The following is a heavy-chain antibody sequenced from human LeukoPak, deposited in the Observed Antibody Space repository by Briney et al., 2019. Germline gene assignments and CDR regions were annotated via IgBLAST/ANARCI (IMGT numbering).Heavy chain of an antibody. CDR1: GGSISSGDYY. D-gene: IGHD6-13*01. CDR2: IYYSGST. CDR3: ACGGSWPYYFDY. J-gene: IGHJ4*02. V-gene: IGHV4-30-4*08. Sequence: SETLSLTCTVSGGSISSGDYYWSWIRQPPGKGLEWIGYIYYSGSTYYNPSLKSRVTISVDTSKNQFSLKLSSVTAADTAVYYCACGGSWPYYFDYWGQGTLVTVSS.